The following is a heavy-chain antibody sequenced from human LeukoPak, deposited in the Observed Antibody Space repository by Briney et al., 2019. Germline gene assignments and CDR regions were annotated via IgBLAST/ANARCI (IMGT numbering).Heavy chain of an antibody. Sequence: QTGGSLRLSCAASGFTFDDYAMHWVRQAPGKGLEWVSGLSWNSGTIGYVDSVKGRFTISRDNAKNSLYLQMNSLRAEDTALYYCAKDEYWGQGTLVTVSS. CDR1: GFTFDDYA. V-gene: IGHV3-9*01. CDR2: LSWNSGTI. J-gene: IGHJ4*02. CDR3: AKDEY.